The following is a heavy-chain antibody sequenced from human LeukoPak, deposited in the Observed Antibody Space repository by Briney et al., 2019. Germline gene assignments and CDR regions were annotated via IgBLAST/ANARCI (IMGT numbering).Heavy chain of an antibody. CDR2: IYPGDSDS. CDR3: ARSSSSWYYFDY. D-gene: IGHD6-13*01. CDR1: GYRFTNYW. J-gene: IGHJ4*02. Sequence: GESLKISCKGFGYRFTNYWIGWVRQMPGKGLEWMAIIYPGDSDSRYSPSFQGQVTISADKSISTAYLQWSSLKASDTAMYYCARSSSSWYYFDYWGQGTLVTVSS. V-gene: IGHV5-51*01.